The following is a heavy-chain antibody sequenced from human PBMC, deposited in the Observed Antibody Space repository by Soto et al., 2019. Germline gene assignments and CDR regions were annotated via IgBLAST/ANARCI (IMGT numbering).Heavy chain of an antibody. Sequence: ESGGGLVQPGGSLRLSCEGSGFTFSSYAMSWVRQAPGKGLEWVSSISGSGGSTYYADSVKGRFTISRDNSKNTVYLQIHSLRADDTAVYYCAKGGVRGVTITHFDYWGQGSLVTVSS. CDR1: GFTFSSYA. J-gene: IGHJ4*02. V-gene: IGHV3-23*01. CDR2: ISGSGGST. D-gene: IGHD3-10*01. CDR3: AKGGVRGVTITHFDY.